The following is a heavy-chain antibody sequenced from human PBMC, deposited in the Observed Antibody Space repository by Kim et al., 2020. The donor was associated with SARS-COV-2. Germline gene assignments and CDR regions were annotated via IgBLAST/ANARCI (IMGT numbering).Heavy chain of an antibody. J-gene: IGHJ3*02. CDR3: ARRVAASNAFDI. D-gene: IGHD6-25*01. V-gene: IGHV1-46*01. Sequence: SYAQKFQGRVTMTRDTSTSTVYMELSSLRSEDTAVYYCARRVAASNAFDIWGQGTMVTVSS.